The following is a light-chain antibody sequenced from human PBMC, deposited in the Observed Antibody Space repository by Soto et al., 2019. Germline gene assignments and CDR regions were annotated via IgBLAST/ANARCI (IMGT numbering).Light chain of an antibody. Sequence: QSVLTQPPSASGTPGQRVTISCSGSSSNIGSNTVNWYQQLPGTAPKLLIYSNNQRPSGVPDRFSGSKSGTSASLAISGLQSEDEADYYCAGWDDSLNGRVFGGGTKLTVL. CDR3: AGWDDSLNGRV. CDR2: SNN. CDR1: SSNIGSNT. J-gene: IGLJ3*02. V-gene: IGLV1-44*01.